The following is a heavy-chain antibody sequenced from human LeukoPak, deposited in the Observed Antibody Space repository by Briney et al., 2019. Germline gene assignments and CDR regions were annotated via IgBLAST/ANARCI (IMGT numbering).Heavy chain of an antibody. CDR1: GYTFTNFD. V-gene: IGHV1-8*01. D-gene: IGHD3-10*01. CDR2: VNPDSGDA. CDR3: ARVASFGENWFDP. Sequence: VASVKVSCKASGYTFTNFDINWVRQATGQGLEWMGWVNPDSGDAGYAQKFQGRVTMTRHTSISTAYMALTSLTSDDTAVYYCARVASFGENWFDPWGQGTLVTVSS. J-gene: IGHJ5*02.